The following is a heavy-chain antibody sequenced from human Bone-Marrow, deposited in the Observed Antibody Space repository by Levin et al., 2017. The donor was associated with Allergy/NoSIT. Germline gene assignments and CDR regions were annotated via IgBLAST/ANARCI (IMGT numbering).Heavy chain of an antibody. Sequence: PGGSLRLSCEASGFIFSSYWIHWVRQAPGKGLVWVSRINEDGSIIYYADSVKGRFTISRDNAKNTLYLQMNSLRAEDTAVYYCASDLSGQYEYWGQGIMVTVSS. CDR1: GFIFSSYW. D-gene: IGHD3-10*01. V-gene: IGHV3-74*01. CDR2: INEDGSII. J-gene: IGHJ4*02. CDR3: ASDLSGQYEY.